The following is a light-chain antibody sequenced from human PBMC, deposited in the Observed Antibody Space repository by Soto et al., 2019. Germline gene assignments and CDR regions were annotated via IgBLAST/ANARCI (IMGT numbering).Light chain of an antibody. CDR2: EVS. Sequence: QSVLTQPASVSGSPGQSIAISCTGTSSAIGSYNYVSWYQQHPGKAPKLMIHEVSNRPSGVSDRFSGSKSGNTASLTISGLQADDEADYYCSSHTTYSTRVFGTGTKVTVL. J-gene: IGLJ1*01. CDR1: SSAIGSYNY. CDR3: SSHTTYSTRV. V-gene: IGLV2-14*01.